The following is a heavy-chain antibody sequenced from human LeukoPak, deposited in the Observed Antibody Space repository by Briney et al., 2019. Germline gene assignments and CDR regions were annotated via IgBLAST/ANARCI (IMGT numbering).Heavy chain of an antibody. CDR2: IRYDGSNK. CDR3: AKLTVPLDAFDI. V-gene: IGHV3-30*02. D-gene: IGHD2-2*01. J-gene: IGHJ3*02. CDR1: GFTFSSYV. Sequence: GGPLRLSCAASGFTFSSYVMHWVRQAPGKGLEWVAFIRYDGSNKYYADSVKGRFTISRDNSKSTLYLQMNSLRTEDSAVYYCAKLTVPLDAFDIWGQGTMVTVSS.